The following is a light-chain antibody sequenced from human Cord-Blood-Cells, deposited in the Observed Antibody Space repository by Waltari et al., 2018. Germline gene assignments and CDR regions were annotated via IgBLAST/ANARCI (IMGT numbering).Light chain of an antibody. CDR3: QQYNSYST. CDR2: KAS. J-gene: IGKJ1*01. Sequence: DIKMTKSPSSLSASVGDRVTITCRARQSISSWLAWYQQKPGKAPKLLIYKASSLESGVPSRFSGSGSGTEFTLTISSLQPDDCATYYCQQYNSYSTFGQGTKVEIK. V-gene: IGKV1-5*03. CDR1: QSISSW.